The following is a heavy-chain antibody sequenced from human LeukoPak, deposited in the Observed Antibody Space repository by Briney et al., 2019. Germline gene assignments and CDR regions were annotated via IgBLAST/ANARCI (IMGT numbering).Heavy chain of an antibody. V-gene: IGHV1-69*13. CDR1: GGTFSSYA. CDR3: ARDLVDTAMVNRALHYYGMDV. D-gene: IGHD5-18*01. Sequence: SVKVSCKASGGTFSSYAISWARQAPGQGLEWMGGIIPIFGTANYAQKFQGRVTITADESTSTANMELSSLRSEDTAVYYCARDLVDTAMVNRALHYYGMDVWGQGTTVTVSS. CDR2: IIPIFGTA. J-gene: IGHJ6*02.